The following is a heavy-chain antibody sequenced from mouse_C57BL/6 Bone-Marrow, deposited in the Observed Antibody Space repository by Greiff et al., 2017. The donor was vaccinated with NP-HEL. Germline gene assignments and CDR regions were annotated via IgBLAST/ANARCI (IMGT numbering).Heavy chain of an antibody. CDR3: ARQRRDYYAMDY. CDR1: GYAFSSSW. CDR2: IYPGDGDT. Sequence: VQLQQSGPELVKPGASVKISCKASGYAFSSSWMNWVKQRPGKGLEWIGRIYPGDGDTNYNGKFKGKATLTADKSSSTAYMQLSSLTSEDSAVSFCARQRRDYYAMDYWGQGTSVTVSS. D-gene: IGHD2-12*01. V-gene: IGHV1-82*01. J-gene: IGHJ4*01.